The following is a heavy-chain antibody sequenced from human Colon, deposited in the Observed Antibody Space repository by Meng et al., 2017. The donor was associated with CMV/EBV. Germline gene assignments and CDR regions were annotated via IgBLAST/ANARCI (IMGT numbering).Heavy chain of an antibody. CDR3: TRDTPIAARRGFGLEV. CDR1: GYTFMSDG. D-gene: IGHD6-6*01. V-gene: IGHV1-18*01. CDR2: ISAYNGDT. J-gene: IGHJ6*02. Sequence: ASVNVSCAPSGYTFMSDGISWVRQAPGQGLEWMGWISAYNGDTKYAQKFQGRVTMTTDTSTVTAYMDLRSLRSDDTAVYYCTRDTPIAARRGFGLEVWGQGTTVTVSS.